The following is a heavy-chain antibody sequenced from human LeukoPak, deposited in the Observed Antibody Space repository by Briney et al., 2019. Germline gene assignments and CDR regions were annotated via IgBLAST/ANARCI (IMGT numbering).Heavy chain of an antibody. D-gene: IGHD6-13*01. J-gene: IGHJ1*01. CDR3: AKGPYSDSSEWFQY. Sequence: GRPLRLSCAASGFSFSSYAMGWVRQAPGKGLEWVSSISGTGGRTYYADSVKGRFTISRDNSRNTLSLQMNSLRVEDTAVYFCAKGPYSDSSEWFQYWGQGTLVTVSS. CDR2: ISGTGGRT. V-gene: IGHV3-23*01. CDR1: GFSFSSYA.